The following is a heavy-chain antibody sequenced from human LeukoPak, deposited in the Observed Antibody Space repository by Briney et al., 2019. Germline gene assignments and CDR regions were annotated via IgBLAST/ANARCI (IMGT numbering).Heavy chain of an antibody. Sequence: ASVKVSCKASGYTFTSYGISWVRQAPGQGLEWMGWISAYNGNTNYAQKLQGRVTMTTDTSTSTAYMEPRSLRSDDTAVYYCARAPLVRGVGIIDYWGQGTLVTVSS. CDR2: ISAYNGNT. CDR1: GYTFTSYG. CDR3: ARAPLVRGVGIIDY. V-gene: IGHV1-18*01. J-gene: IGHJ4*02. D-gene: IGHD3-10*01.